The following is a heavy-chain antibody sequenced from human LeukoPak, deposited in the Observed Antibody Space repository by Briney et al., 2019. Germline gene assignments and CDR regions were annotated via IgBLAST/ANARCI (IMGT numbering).Heavy chain of an antibody. D-gene: IGHD2-21*01. V-gene: IGHV3-48*02. CDR1: GFIFNSYA. Sequence: GGSLRLSCAASGFIFNSYAMNWIRQAPGKGLEWVSYISRTNSIYYSDSVRGRFTISRDSAKNSLYLQMNSLRDEDTAVYYCARDHDWGFDYWGQGILVAVSS. CDR3: ARDHDWGFDY. J-gene: IGHJ4*02. CDR2: ISRTNSI.